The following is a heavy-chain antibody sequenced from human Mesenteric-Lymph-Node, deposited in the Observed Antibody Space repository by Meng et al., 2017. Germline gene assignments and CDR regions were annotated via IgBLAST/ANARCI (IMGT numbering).Heavy chain of an antibody. Sequence: ASVKVSCKASGYTFTGYYMHWVRQAPGQGLEWMGWINPNSGGTNYAQKFQGRVTMTRDTSISTAYMELSRLRSDDTAVYYCARGRSYGSGSYYNPPKNYFDYWGQGTLVTVSS. V-gene: IGHV1-2*02. CDR1: GYTFTGYY. D-gene: IGHD3-10*01. J-gene: IGHJ4*02. CDR3: ARGRSYGSGSYYNPPKNYFDY. CDR2: INPNSGGT.